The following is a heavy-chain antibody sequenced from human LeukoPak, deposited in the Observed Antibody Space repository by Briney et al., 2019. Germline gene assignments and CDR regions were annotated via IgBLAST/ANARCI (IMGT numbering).Heavy chain of an antibody. CDR2: IIPILGIA. Sequence: ASVKVSCKASGGTFSSYAISWVRQAPGQGLEWMGRIIPILGIANYAQKFQGRVTITADKSTSTAYMELSSLRSEDTAVYYCARASIAAAGWWFDPWGQGTLDTVSS. CDR3: ARASIAAAGWWFDP. D-gene: IGHD6-13*01. J-gene: IGHJ5*02. CDR1: GGTFSSYA. V-gene: IGHV1-69*04.